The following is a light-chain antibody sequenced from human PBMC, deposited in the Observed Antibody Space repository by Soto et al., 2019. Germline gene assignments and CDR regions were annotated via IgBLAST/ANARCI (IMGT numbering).Light chain of an antibody. CDR1: QSISSW. CDR3: QQYDSFSVT. J-gene: IGKJ1*01. Sequence: DIQMTQSPSTLSASVGDRVTISCRASQSISSWLAWYQQKPGKAPKLLIYDASSLESGVPSRFSGGGSGTEFTLTITSLQPDDFATYYCQQYDSFSVTFGQGTKVDIK. CDR2: DAS. V-gene: IGKV1-5*01.